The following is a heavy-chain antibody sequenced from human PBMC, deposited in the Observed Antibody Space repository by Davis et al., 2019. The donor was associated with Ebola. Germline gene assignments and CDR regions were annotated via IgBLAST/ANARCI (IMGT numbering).Heavy chain of an antibody. CDR3: ARVPAATDNYYYYGMDV. V-gene: IGHV3-21*01. CDR1: GFTFSSYW. Sequence: GESLKISCAASGFTFSSYWMSWVRQAPGKGLEWVSSISSGRTYIHYADSLEGRFTISRDNAKNSLYLQMNSLRAEDTAVYYCARVPAATDNYYYYGMDVWGQGTTVTVSS. J-gene: IGHJ6*02. CDR2: ISSGRTYI. D-gene: IGHD2-2*01.